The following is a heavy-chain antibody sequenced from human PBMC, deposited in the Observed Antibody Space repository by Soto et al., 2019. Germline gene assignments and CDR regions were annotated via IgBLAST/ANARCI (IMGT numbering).Heavy chain of an antibody. Sequence: EVQLLESGGGLVQPGGSLRLSCAASGFTFSSYAMSWVRQAPGKGLEWVSAISGSGGSTYYADSEKGRFTISRDNSKNTLYLQMNSLRAEDTALYYCAKYANLGYISSRNAGAFDIWGQGTMVTVSS. CDR3: AKYANLGYISSRNAGAFDI. CDR2: ISGSGGST. D-gene: IGHD6-13*01. J-gene: IGHJ3*02. V-gene: IGHV3-23*01. CDR1: GFTFSSYA.